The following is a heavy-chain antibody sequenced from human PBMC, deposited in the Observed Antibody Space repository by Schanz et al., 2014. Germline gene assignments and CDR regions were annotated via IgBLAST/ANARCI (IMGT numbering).Heavy chain of an antibody. V-gene: IGHV3-53*01. CDR1: GFTVNTNY. CDR2: MYINSGST. CDR3: AKEITVIVVVLDAFDI. Sequence: EVQLVESGGGLIQPGGSLRLSCAVSGFTVNTNYMSWVRQAPGKGLEWISSMYINSGSTQYADSVKGRFIISRDSSKNTLFLQMNSLRAEDTAVYYCAKEITVIVVVLDAFDIWGQGTMVTVSS. J-gene: IGHJ3*02. D-gene: IGHD3-22*01.